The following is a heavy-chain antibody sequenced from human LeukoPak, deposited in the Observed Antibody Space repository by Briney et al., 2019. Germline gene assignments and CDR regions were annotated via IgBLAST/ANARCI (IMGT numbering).Heavy chain of an antibody. D-gene: IGHD1-1*01. CDR1: GYTFTGYY. Sequence: GASVKVSCKASGYTFTGYYMHWVRQAPGQGLEWMGWINPNTGGTGSAQNFQGRVTMTRDTSTSTVYMELSSLRSEDTAVYYCARVRRGQPQWGQGTLVTVSS. V-gene: IGHV1-2*02. CDR2: INPNTGGT. CDR3: ARVRRGQPQ. J-gene: IGHJ4*02.